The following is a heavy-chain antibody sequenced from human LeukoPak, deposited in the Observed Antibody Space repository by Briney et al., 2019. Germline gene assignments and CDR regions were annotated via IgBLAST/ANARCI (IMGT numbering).Heavy chain of an antibody. CDR1: GFTVSSNY. D-gene: IGHD1-26*01. CDR3: ARDSGRGRSACDY. CDR2: IYSGGIT. Sequence: GGSLRLSCAASGFTVSSNYMNWVRQAPGKGLEWVSIIYSGGITNYADSVKGRFTISRDNSKNTLYLQMNSLRAEDTAVYYCARDSGRGRSACDYWGQGTLVTVSS. V-gene: IGHV3-53*01. J-gene: IGHJ4*02.